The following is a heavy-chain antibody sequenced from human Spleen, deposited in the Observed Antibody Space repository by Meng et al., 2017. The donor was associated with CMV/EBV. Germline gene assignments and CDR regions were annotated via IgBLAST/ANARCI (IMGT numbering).Heavy chain of an antibody. CDR3: ARGNVWGRYAEY. D-gene: IGHD3-16*01. CDR1: GFTFNNYA. V-gene: IGHV3-23*01. J-gene: IGHJ4*02. CDR2: ISAFGTST. Sequence: GESLKISCAGSGFTFNNYAISWVRQAPGKGLEWVSRISAFGTSTYYADSVKGRFTISRDNARNSLFLQMNSLRAEDTAMYYCARGNVWGRYAEYWGLGTLVTVSS.